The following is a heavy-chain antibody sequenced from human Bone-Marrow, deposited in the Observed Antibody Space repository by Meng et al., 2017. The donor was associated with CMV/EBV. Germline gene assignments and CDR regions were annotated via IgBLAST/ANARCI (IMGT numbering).Heavy chain of an antibody. V-gene: IGHV1-8*01. CDR1: GYTFTSYD. J-gene: IGHJ5*02. CDR3: ARGSMAVPYNCVGP. Sequence: ASVNVSCKASGYTFTSYDINWVRQVPGRGLEWMGWMNPNSGNTGYAQKFQGRVTLTRSTSISTAYIKLSSPRSEDTAVYYCARGSMAVPYNCVGPWGQGTLVTVSS. CDR2: MNPNSGNT. D-gene: IGHD2-21*01.